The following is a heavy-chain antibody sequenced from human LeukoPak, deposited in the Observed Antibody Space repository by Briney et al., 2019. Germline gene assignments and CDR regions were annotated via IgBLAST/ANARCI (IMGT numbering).Heavy chain of an antibody. D-gene: IGHD5-18*01. CDR2: ISGTTSVM. Sequence: PGGSLRLSCAASGFTFSSYEMNWVRQAPGKGLEWVSYISGTTSVMHYADSVKGRFTISRDNAKNSLYLQMNSLRAEDTAVYYCARLRGYNFGPFDYWGQGTLVTVSS. CDR3: ARLRGYNFGPFDY. V-gene: IGHV3-48*03. CDR1: GFTFSSYE. J-gene: IGHJ4*02.